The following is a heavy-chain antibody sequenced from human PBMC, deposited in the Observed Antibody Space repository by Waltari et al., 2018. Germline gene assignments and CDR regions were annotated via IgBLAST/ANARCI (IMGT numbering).Heavy chain of an antibody. CDR3: ARGVTSYYYGSGNWFDP. J-gene: IGHJ5*02. CDR2: ISSGGSTI. D-gene: IGHD3-10*01. CDR1: GFTFSNYE. V-gene: IGHV3-48*03. Sequence: EVQLVESGGGLVQPGGSLKLSCTASGFTFSNYEMNWVRLAPGKGLELNSYISSGGSTIYYADSVKGRFTISRDNAKNSLYLQMNSLRAEDTAVYYCARGVTSYYYGSGNWFDPWGQGTLVTVSS.